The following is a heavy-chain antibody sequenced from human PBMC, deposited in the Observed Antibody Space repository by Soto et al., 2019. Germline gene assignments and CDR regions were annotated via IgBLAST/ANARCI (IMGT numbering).Heavy chain of an antibody. V-gene: IGHV4-39*01. Sequence: XTLSLTCTVSGGSFSSSSYYWGWIRQPPGKGLEWIGSIYYSGSTYYNPSLRSRVTIYVDTSKNQFSLKMSSVTAAETAVYYCARKLSSIAARYFYYYYGMDVWGQGNTVTVS. CDR3: ARKLSSIAARYFYYYYGMDV. CDR1: GGSFSSSSYY. CDR2: IYYSGST. D-gene: IGHD6-6*01. J-gene: IGHJ6*02.